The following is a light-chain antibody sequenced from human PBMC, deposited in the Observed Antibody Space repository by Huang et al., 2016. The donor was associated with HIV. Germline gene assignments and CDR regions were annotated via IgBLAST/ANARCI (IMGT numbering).Light chain of an antibody. CDR1: QDIRNY. Sequence: DIQMTQSPSSLSASVGDRVTITCQASQDIRNYLNWYQQKPGRAPKLLIYYASNLETGVPSRFSGSGSGTDFSFTISSLQPEDIATYYCQQYGNLPLTFGGGTKVEIK. CDR2: YAS. CDR3: QQYGNLPLT. J-gene: IGKJ4*01. V-gene: IGKV1-33*01.